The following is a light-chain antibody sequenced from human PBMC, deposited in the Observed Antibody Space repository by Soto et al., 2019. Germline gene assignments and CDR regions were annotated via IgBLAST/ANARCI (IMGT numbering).Light chain of an antibody. V-gene: IGLV7-43*01. J-gene: IGLJ3*02. CDR3: LLYYGGVNWV. CDR2: STS. CDR1: TGAVTSGFY. Sequence: QTVVTQESSLTVSPGGTVTLTCASNTGAVTSGFYPNWFQQKPGQAPRALIYSTSNKYSWTPARFSGSLLGGKAALTLSGVQPEDEAEYYCLLYYGGVNWVFGGGTKVTVL.